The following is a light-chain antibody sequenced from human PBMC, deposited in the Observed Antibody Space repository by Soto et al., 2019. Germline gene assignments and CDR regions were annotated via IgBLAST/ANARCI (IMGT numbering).Light chain of an antibody. Sequence: EIVLTRSPGTLSLSPGERATLSCRASQSVNRGYLAWYQQRPGQGPRLLIYGVSARATGIPDRFSGSGSGTDFTLTISRLEPEDFAVYYCQQYSSSFTFGPGTKVDLK. V-gene: IGKV3-20*01. CDR3: QQYSSSFT. CDR1: QSVNRGY. CDR2: GVS. J-gene: IGKJ3*01.